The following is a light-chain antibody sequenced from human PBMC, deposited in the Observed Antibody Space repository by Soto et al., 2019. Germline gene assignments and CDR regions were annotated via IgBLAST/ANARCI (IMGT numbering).Light chain of an antibody. V-gene: IGLV2-11*01. CDR3: CSYAGTYTLSV. J-gene: IGLJ1*01. CDR1: SSDVGGYNY. CDR2: DVS. Sequence: QSVLTQPRSVSGSPGQSVTISCTGTSSDVGGYNYVSWYQHHPGKAPKLMIYDVSKRPSGVPDRFSGSKSGNTASLTISGLQAEDEADYYCCSYAGTYTLSVFGTGTKLTVL.